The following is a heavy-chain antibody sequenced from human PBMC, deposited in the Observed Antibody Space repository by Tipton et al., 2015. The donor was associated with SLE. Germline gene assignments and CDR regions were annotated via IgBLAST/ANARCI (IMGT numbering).Heavy chain of an antibody. D-gene: IGHD5-24*01. J-gene: IGHJ3*02. CDR2: IYYSGST. Sequence: TLSLTCTVSGGSISSSSYYWGWIRQPPGKGLEWIGYIYYSGSTYYNPSLKSRVTISVDTSKNQFSLKLSSVTAADTAVYYCASKDGYNSPVAFDIWGQGTMVTVSS. V-gene: IGHV4-31*03. CDR3: ASKDGYNSPVAFDI. CDR1: GGSISSSSYY.